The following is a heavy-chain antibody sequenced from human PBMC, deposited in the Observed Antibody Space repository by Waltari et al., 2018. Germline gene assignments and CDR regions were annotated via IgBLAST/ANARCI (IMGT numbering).Heavy chain of an antibody. CDR1: GFTFAAYA. J-gene: IGHJ3*02. V-gene: IGHV3-9*01. CDR3: ANLHYYDSSGFDAFDI. D-gene: IGHD3-22*01. Sequence: EVQLVESGGGLVQPGRSLRLSCAASGFTFAAYAMHWVRQAPGKGLEWVSGISWNSGSIGYADSVKGRFTISRDNAKNSLYLQMNSLRAEDTALYYCANLHYYDSSGFDAFDIWGQGTMVTVSS. CDR2: ISWNSGSI.